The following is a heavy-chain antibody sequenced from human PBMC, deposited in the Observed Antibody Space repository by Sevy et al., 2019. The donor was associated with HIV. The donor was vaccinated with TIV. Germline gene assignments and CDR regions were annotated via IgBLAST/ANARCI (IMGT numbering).Heavy chain of an antibody. CDR3: AKDGDSGWEYYFDY. CDR1: GFTFSSYA. Sequence: GGSLRLSCAASGFTFSSYAMSWVRQAPGKGLEWVSAISGSGGGKYYADSVKGRFTISRDKSKNTLYLQMNSLRAEDRAVCCCAKDGDSGWEYYFDYWGQGTLVTVSS. D-gene: IGHD6-19*01. CDR2: ISGSGGGK. J-gene: IGHJ4*02. V-gene: IGHV3-23*01.